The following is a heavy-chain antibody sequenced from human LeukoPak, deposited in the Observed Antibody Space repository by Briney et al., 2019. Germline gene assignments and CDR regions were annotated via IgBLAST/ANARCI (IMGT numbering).Heavy chain of an antibody. D-gene: IGHD3-10*01. CDR3: ARLANVFRGGDI. Sequence: ASVKVSCKASGGTFSSYAISWVRQAPGQGLEWMGGIIPIFGTANYAQKFQGRVTITTDESTSTAYMELSSLRSEDTAVYYCARLANVFRGGDIWGQGTMVTVSS. CDR1: GGTFSSYA. CDR2: IIPIFGTA. V-gene: IGHV1-69*05. J-gene: IGHJ3*02.